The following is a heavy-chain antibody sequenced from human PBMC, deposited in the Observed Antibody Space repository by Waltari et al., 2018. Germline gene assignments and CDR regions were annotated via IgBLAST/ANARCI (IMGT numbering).Heavy chain of an antibody. Sequence: EVQLLASGGGLVQPGGSLRLSCADSGFTFSTYVMNLVRQAPGKGLEWVSSISDAGGIINYADSVKGRFTISRDNSKNTLYLQMNGLRADDTAVYYCARGSGVDSWGQGTLVTISS. D-gene: IGHD7-27*01. CDR2: ISDAGGII. CDR1: GFTFSTYV. V-gene: IGHV3-23*01. J-gene: IGHJ4*02. CDR3: ARGSGVDS.